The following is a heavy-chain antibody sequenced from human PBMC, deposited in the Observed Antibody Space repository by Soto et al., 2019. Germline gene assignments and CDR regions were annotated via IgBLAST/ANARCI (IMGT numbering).Heavy chain of an antibody. D-gene: IGHD2-2*02. J-gene: IGHJ6*02. Sequence: HGGSLRLSCAASGFTFSDYYMSWIRQAPGKGLEWVSYISSSSSYTNYADSVKGRFTISRDNAKNSLYLQMNSLRAEDTAVYYCARDRGPYCSSTSCYTDYYYYGMDVWGQGTTVTVSS. CDR1: GFTFSDYY. V-gene: IGHV3-11*06. CDR2: ISSSSSYT. CDR3: ARDRGPYCSSTSCYTDYYYYGMDV.